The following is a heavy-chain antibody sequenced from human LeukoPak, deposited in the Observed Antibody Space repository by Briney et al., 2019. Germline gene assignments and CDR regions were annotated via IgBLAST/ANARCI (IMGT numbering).Heavy chain of an antibody. J-gene: IGHJ4*02. D-gene: IGHD1-1*01. V-gene: IGHV3-48*01. Sequence: GGSLRLSCAASGFTFSSYTMNWVRQTPGEGLEWLSYIKSDNYTRSYADSVKGRFIISRDNAQNSLYLQMNSLRAEDTAVYYCTRDNDWAFDYWGRGTLVTVSS. CDR1: GFTFSSYT. CDR3: TRDNDWAFDY. CDR2: IKSDNYTR.